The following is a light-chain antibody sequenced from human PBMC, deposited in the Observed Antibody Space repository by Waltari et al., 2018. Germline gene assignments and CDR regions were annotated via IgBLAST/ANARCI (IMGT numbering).Light chain of an antibody. J-gene: IGLJ2*01. CDR2: DVT. V-gene: IGLV2-11*01. CDR1: SSDVGGYNY. CDR3: CSYAGPYTLII. Sequence: QSALTQPRSVSGSPGQSVTISCTGTSSDVGGYNYVSWYQQHPGNAPKLIIYDVTKLPSGVPDRFSVSKSGNTASLTISGLQAEDEADYYCCSYAGPYTLIIFGGGTKLTVV.